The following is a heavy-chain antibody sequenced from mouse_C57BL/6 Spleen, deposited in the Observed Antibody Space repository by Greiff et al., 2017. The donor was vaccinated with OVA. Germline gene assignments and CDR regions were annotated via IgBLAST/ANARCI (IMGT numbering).Heavy chain of an antibody. CDR1: GYTFTNYW. V-gene: IGHV1-63*01. CDR2: IYPGGGYT. J-gene: IGHJ4*01. Sequence: VQLQQSGAELVRPGTSVKMSCKASGYTFTNYWIGWAKQRPGHGLEWIGGIYPGGGYTNYNEKFKGKATLTADKSSSTAYMQFSSLTSEDSAVYVCARSEAMDYWGQGTSVTVSS. CDR3: ARSEAMDY.